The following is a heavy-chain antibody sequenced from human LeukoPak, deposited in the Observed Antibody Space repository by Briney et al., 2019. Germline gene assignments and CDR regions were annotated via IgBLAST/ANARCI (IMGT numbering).Heavy chain of an antibody. D-gene: IGHD5-18*01. CDR2: INPNSGGT. J-gene: IGHJ4*02. CDR1: GYTFTGYY. V-gene: IGHV1-2*02. Sequence: ASVKVSCKASGYTFTGYYMHWVRQAPGQGLEWMGWINPNSGGTNYAQKFQGRVTMTRDTSISTAYMELSRLRSDDTAVYYCAVASLHSYGRDFDYWGQGTLVTVSS. CDR3: AVASLHSYGRDFDY.